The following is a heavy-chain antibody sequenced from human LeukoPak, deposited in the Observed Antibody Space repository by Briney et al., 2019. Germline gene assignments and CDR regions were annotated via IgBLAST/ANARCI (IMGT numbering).Heavy chain of an antibody. Sequence: GESLKISCQGSGYMFANYWVGWVRQMPGKGLEWMGIIFPDDSDTRYSPSFQGQVTISADKSISTAYLQWSSLKASDTAMYYCARHGPPYYDILTGYYDYWGQGTLVTVSS. CDR1: GYMFANYW. CDR2: IFPDDSDT. V-gene: IGHV5-51*01. CDR3: ARHGPPYYDILTGYYDY. D-gene: IGHD3-9*01. J-gene: IGHJ4*02.